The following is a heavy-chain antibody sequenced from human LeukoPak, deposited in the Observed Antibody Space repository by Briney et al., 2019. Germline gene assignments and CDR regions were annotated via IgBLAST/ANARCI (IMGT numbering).Heavy chain of an antibody. D-gene: IGHD3-3*01. CDR1: GYTFTIYA. V-gene: IGHV1-3*01. Sequence: GASVTVSCKASGYTFTIYAMHWVRQAPGQRLEWMGWINAGNGNTKYSQKFQGRVTITRDTSASTAYMELSSLRSEDTAVYYCARTKSPGYDFWSGDYYYYGMDVWGQGTTVTVSS. CDR3: ARTKSPGYDFWSGDYYYYGMDV. CDR2: INAGNGNT. J-gene: IGHJ6*02.